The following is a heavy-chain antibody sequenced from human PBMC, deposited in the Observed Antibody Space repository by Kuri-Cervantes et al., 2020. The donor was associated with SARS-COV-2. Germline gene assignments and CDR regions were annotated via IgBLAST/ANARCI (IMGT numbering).Heavy chain of an antibody. D-gene: IGHD5-12*01. J-gene: IGHJ4*02. CDR1: GGSISSAYYY. Sequence: SETLSLTCTVSGGSISSAYYYWGWIRQPPGKGLEWIGSIYYSGDSDRNPALKSRVTISVDTSKSQFSLSLSSVTAADTAVYYCSLRIVATIGFDYWGQGTLVTVSS. CDR3: SLRIVATIGFDY. V-gene: IGHV4-39*07. CDR2: IYYSGDS.